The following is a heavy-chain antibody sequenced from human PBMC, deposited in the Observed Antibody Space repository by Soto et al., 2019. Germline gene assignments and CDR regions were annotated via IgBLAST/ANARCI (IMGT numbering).Heavy chain of an antibody. V-gene: IGHV4-59*01. CDR3: ARGTAAAGSNWFDP. CDR1: GGSISSYY. D-gene: IGHD6-13*01. J-gene: IGHJ5*02. CDR2: IYYSGST. Sequence: QVQLQESGPGLVKPSETLSLTCTVSGGSISSYYWSWIRQPPGKGLEWIGYIYYSGSTNYNPSLQSRVTISVDTSKNQFSLKLRSVTAADTAVYYCARGTAAAGSNWFDPWGQGTLVTVSS.